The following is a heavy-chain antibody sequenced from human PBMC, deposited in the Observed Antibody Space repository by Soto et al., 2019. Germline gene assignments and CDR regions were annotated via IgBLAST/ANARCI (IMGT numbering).Heavy chain of an antibody. CDR2: ITGRGTGT. D-gene: IGHD6-19*01. CDR3: AKTPKPQWLRYNWFDP. CDR1: GFTFSSYA. V-gene: IGHV3-23*01. J-gene: IGHJ5*02. Sequence: EVELLESGGGLVQPGGSLRLSCAASGFTFSSYAMSWVRQAPGKGLEWVSTITGRGTGTYYADSVKGRFTVSRDNSNNTVFLQMYSLRAEDTAVYYCAKTPKPQWLRYNWFDPWGQGALVTVSS.